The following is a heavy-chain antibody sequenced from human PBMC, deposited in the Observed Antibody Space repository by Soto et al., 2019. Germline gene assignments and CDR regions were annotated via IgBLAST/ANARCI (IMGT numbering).Heavy chain of an antibody. D-gene: IGHD3-22*01. V-gene: IGHV4-4*07. CDR1: GGSISSYY. CDR2: IYTSGST. CDR3: AGEEGLIVGY. J-gene: IGHJ4*02. Sequence: QVQLQESGPGLVKPSETLSLTCTVSGGSISSYYWSWIRQPAGKGLERIGRIYTSGSTNYNPSLKSRVTMTSDTSKNQLTLRLSSVAVSDTAGYYCAGEEGLIVGYWGPGILVTVSS.